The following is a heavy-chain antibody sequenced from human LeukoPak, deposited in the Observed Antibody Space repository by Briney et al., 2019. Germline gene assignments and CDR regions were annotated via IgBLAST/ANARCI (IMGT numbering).Heavy chain of an antibody. CDR1: GFTFSGSD. J-gene: IGHJ2*01. Sequence: PGGSLRPSCAASGFTFSGSDIHWVRQASGKGLEWIGRIKTKAESYATAYVVSVKGRFTISRDDSKNTAFLQMNSLKTEDTAVYYCSRRMFTADWHLDLWGRGTLVTVSS. V-gene: IGHV3-73*01. CDR3: SRRMFTADWHLDL. CDR2: IKTKAESYAT. D-gene: IGHD3-10*02.